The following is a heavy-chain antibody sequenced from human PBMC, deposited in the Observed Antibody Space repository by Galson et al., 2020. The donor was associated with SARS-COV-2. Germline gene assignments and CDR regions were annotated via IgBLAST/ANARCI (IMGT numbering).Heavy chain of an antibody. V-gene: IGHV3-7*04. J-gene: IGHJ4*02. Sequence: GESLKISCVGSGFTFSSHWMSWVRQAPGKGLEWVADIKPDGSDKYYVDSVKDRFTIARDNAKNSLYLQMNSLGAEDTAVYYCARGHWGRDYWGQGTLVTVSS. CDR2: IKPDGSDK. CDR3: ARGHWGRDY. CDR1: GFTFSSHW. D-gene: IGHD7-27*01.